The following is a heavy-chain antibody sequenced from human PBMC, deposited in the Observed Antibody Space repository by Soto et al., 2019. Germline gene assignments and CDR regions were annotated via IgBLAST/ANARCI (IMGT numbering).Heavy chain of an antibody. Sequence: QVQLVQSGAEVKKPGSSVKVSCKASGGTFSSYAISWVRQAPGQGLEWMGGIIPIFGTANYAQKFQGRVTITADESTSTAYMELSSLRSEDTDVYYCAGTANHQEGYYYYYYGMDVWGQGTTVTVSS. CDR1: GGTFSSYA. J-gene: IGHJ6*02. V-gene: IGHV1-69*01. CDR3: AGTANHQEGYYYYYYGMDV. CDR2: IIPIFGTA.